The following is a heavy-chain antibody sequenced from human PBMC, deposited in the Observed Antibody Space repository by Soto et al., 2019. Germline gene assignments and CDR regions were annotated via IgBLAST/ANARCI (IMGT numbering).Heavy chain of an antibody. CDR1: GYSFTSYW. Sequence: GESLKISCKGSGYSFTSYWIGWVRQMPGKGLEWMGIIYPGDSDTRYSPSFQGQVTISADKSISTAYLQWSSLKASDTAMYYCARPYVVVPAATPGAFDIWGQGTMVTVSS. CDR3: ARPYVVVPAATPGAFDI. D-gene: IGHD2-2*01. CDR2: IYPGDSDT. J-gene: IGHJ3*02. V-gene: IGHV5-51*01.